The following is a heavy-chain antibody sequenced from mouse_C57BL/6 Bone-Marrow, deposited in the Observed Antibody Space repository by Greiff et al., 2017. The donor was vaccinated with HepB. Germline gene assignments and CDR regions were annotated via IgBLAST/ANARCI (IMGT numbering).Heavy chain of an antibody. CDR1: GYTFTSYW. CDR2: IYPGSGST. Sequence: VQLQQPGAELVKPGASVKMSCKASGYTFTSYWITWVKQRPGQGLEWIGDIYPGSGSTNYNEKFKSKATLTVDTSSSTAYMQLGSLTSEDSAVYYCARDGRYFDVWGTVTTVTVSS. CDR3: ARDGRYFDV. J-gene: IGHJ1*03. V-gene: IGHV1-55*01. D-gene: IGHD3-1*01.